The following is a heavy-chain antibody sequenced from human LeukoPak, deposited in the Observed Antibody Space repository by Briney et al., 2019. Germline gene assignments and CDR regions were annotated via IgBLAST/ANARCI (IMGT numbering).Heavy chain of an antibody. V-gene: IGHV4-4*07. CDR1: GGSISSYY. CDR3: VRVHVNSGYYFGDAFDI. CDR2: IYTSGST. J-gene: IGHJ3*02. Sequence: ASETLSLTCTVSGGSISSYYWSWIRQPAGKGLEWIGRIYTSGSTNYNPSLKSRVTMSVDTSKNQFSLKLSSVTAADTAVHYCVRVHVNSGYYFGDAFDIWGQGTMVTVSS. D-gene: IGHD3-22*01.